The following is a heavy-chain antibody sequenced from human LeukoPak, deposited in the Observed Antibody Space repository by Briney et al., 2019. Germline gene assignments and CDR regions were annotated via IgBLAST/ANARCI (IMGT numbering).Heavy chain of an antibody. CDR3: ARGYSSSWLGYFDF. J-gene: IGHJ4*02. CDR2: VSSDGSIK. CDR1: GFTFSSYG. D-gene: IGHD6-13*01. V-gene: IGHV3-30*03. Sequence: GGSLRLSCAASGFTFSSYGIHWVRQAPGKGLEWVAVVSSDGSIKYYADSVKGRFAISRDTSKNTVYLQMNSLGAEDTAFYYCARGYSSSWLGYFDFWGQGTLVTVSS.